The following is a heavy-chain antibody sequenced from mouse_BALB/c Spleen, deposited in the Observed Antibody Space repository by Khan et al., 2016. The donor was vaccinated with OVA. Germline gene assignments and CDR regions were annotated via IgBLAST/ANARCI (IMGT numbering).Heavy chain of an antibody. V-gene: IGHV1S137*01. CDR2: ISTYNGAP. Sequence: QVQLKESGAELVRPGVSLKLSCKGSGYTFTDYAMHWVKQSHAKSLEWIGVISTYNGAPDYNQTFKGKATMTGDRSSNTAYLELASLTSEDTAIYYCARGGQFAYGGQGTLGTVSA. CDR1: GYTFTDYA. J-gene: IGHJ3*01. D-gene: IGHD1-1*02. CDR3: ARGGQFAY.